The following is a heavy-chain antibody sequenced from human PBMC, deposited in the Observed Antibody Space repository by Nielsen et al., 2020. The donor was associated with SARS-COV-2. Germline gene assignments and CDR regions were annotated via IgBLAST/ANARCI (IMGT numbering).Heavy chain of an antibody. Sequence: SETLSLTCTASGGSISSSSYYWGWIRQPPGKGLEWIGSIYYSGSTYYNPSLKSRVTLSVDTSKNQFSLKLSSVTAADTAVYYCAITYSGWPYNWLDPWGQGTLVTVSS. CDR1: GGSISSSSYY. V-gene: IGHV4-39*01. D-gene: IGHD6-19*01. CDR2: IYYSGST. J-gene: IGHJ5*02. CDR3: AITYSGWPYNWLDP.